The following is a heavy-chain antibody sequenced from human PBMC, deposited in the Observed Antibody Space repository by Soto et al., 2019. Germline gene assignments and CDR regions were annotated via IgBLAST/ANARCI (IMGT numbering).Heavy chain of an antibody. CDR1: GFTFSSYS. J-gene: IGHJ3*02. D-gene: IGHD3-22*01. Sequence: PGGSLRLSCAASGFTFSSYSMNWVRQAPGKGLEWVSSISSSSSYIYYADSVKGRFTISRDNAKNSLYLQMNSLRAEDTAVYYCARATENAYYDIVGAFDIWGQGTMVTVSS. V-gene: IGHV3-21*01. CDR3: ARATENAYYDIVGAFDI. CDR2: ISSSSSYI.